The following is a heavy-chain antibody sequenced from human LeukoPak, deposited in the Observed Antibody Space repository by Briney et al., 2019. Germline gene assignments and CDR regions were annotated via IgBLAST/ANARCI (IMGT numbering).Heavy chain of an antibody. J-gene: IGHJ6*03. CDR1: GYTFTSYD. CDR2: MNPNSGNT. V-gene: IGHV1-8*01. Sequence: GASVKVSCKASGYTFTSYDINWVRQATGQGLEWMGWMNPNSGNTGYAQKFQGRVTMTRNTSISTAYMELSSLRSEDTAVYYCARSNVLWFGELFGNYYYYYYMDVWGKGTTVTISS. D-gene: IGHD3-10*01. CDR3: ARSNVLWFGELFGNYYYYYYMDV.